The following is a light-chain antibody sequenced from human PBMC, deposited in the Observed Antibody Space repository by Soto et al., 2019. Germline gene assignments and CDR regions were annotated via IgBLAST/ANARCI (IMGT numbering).Light chain of an antibody. CDR2: EVT. V-gene: IGLV2-14*01. Sequence: QSALTQPASVSGSPGQSITISCTGTSSDVGAYDYVSWYQQHPGKAPKLLIYEVTNRPSGLSNRFSGSKSGNTASLTISGLQAEDEADYYCSSYTTSSTPVFGGGTKLTVL. CDR1: SSDVGAYDY. CDR3: SSYTTSSTPV. J-gene: IGLJ3*02.